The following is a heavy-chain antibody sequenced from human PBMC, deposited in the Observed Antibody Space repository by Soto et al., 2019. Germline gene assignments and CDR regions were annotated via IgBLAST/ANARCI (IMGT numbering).Heavy chain of an antibody. J-gene: IGHJ6*03. V-gene: IGHV4-59*01. D-gene: IGHD3-9*01. Sequence: SETLSLTCTVSGGSSSSYYWSWIRQPPGKGLEWIGYIYYSGSTNYNPSLKSRVTISVDTSKNQFSLKLSSVTAADTAVYYCARDSRVLTGYYYMDVWGKGTTVTVSS. CDR3: ARDSRVLTGYYYMDV. CDR1: GGSSSSYY. CDR2: IYYSGST.